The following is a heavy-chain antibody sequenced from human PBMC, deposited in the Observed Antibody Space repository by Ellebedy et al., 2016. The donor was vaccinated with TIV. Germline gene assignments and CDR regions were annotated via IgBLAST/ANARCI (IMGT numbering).Heavy chain of an antibody. CDR3: AADRSISWYFF. J-gene: IGHJ4*02. Sequence: MPGGSLRLSCTVSGDSMSSRNLYWGWVRQPPGAGLQWIGSIYSTWNKYYNPSLESRVSMSIDTSKNQFSLKLTSVTAADTAVYYWAADRSISWYFFWGQGTLVTVSS. CDR2: IYSTWNK. CDR1: GDSMSSRNLY. V-gene: IGHV4-39*07. D-gene: IGHD6-13*01.